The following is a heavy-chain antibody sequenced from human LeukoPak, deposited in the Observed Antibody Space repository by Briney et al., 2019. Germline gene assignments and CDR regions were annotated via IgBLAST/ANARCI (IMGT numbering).Heavy chain of an antibody. D-gene: IGHD6-19*01. V-gene: IGHV1-18*01. CDR3: VRIAVAGSFDY. J-gene: IGHJ4*02. Sequence: ASVKVTCKASGYTFTSYGISWVRQAPGQGLEWMGWISAYNGNTNYAQKPQGSVTMTRDTSTSTAYMELRSLRSDDTAVYYCVRIAVAGSFDYWGQGTLVTVSS. CDR1: GYTFTSYG. CDR2: ISAYNGNT.